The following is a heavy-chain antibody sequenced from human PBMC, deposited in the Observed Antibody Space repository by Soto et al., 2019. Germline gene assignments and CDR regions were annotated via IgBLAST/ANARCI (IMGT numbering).Heavy chain of an antibody. D-gene: IGHD2-2*01. CDR3: AHGSCSSADCYPNPYLDY. CDR1: GFSLSTTAEG. Sequence: QITLKESGPTLVKPTQTLTLTCTFSGFSLSTTAEGVGWIRQPPEKALEWLALIYWDDDERYSPSLKSRLTITKDTSKNQVVLTMTNVDPVDTATYSCAHGSCSSADCYPNPYLDYWGQGILVTVSS. CDR2: IYWDDDE. V-gene: IGHV2-5*02. J-gene: IGHJ4*02.